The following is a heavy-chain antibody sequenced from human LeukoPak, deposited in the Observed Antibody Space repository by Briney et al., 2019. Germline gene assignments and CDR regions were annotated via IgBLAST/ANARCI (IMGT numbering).Heavy chain of an antibody. J-gene: IGHJ4*02. CDR2: IYPRGST. V-gene: IGHV4-30-2*01. CDR3: ARFSPRAMGNYLDF. D-gene: IGHD7-27*01. Sequence: SETLSLTCAVSGGSISSGSYSWSWIRQPPGKGLEWIGYIYPRGSTYCNPSLKSRVILSLDKSANQFSLNLSSVTAADTAVYYCARFSPRAMGNYLDFWGQGTLVTVSS. CDR1: GGSISSGSYS.